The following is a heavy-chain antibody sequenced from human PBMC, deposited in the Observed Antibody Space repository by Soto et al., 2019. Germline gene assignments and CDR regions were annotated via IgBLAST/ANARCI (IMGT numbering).Heavy chain of an antibody. CDR3: ARLLWSSNWYIDY. D-gene: IGHD3-3*01. V-gene: IGHV4-59*08. J-gene: IGHJ4*02. CDR1: GGSISDYY. Sequence: SETLSLTCTVSGGSISDYYYSWIRQPPGKGLEWIAYIYYSGSTNYNPSLKSRVTISLDTSKNQVSLKLSSVTAADTAVYYCARLLWSSNWYIDYWGQGALVTVSS. CDR2: IYYSGST.